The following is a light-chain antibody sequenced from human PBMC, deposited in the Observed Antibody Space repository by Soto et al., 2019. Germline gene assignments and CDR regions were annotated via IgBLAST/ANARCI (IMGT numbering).Light chain of an antibody. CDR2: KTS. Sequence: IVMTQSPATVSVSPGESTSPSCRASRTIGTNLGWYQQKPGQAPRLLISKTSNRATGVPARFSGSGSGTEFTLTITSLQSEDIAVYYCQQYADWPLTFGGGTKVDIK. CDR1: RTIGTN. CDR3: QQYADWPLT. V-gene: IGKV3-15*01. J-gene: IGKJ4*01.